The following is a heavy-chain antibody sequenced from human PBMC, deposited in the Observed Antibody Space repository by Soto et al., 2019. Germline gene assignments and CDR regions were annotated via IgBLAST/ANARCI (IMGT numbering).Heavy chain of an antibody. J-gene: IGHJ3*02. CDR3: VRDGWSKNVFDI. CDR1: GYTFTGYY. D-gene: IGHD2-15*01. Sequence: ASVKVSCKASGYTFTGYYMHWVRQAPGQGLEWMGWINPNSGGTNYAQKFQGWVTMTRDTSISTAYMELSSLISEDTAVYYCVRDGWSKNVFDIWGQGTMVTVSS. V-gene: IGHV1-2*04. CDR2: INPNSGGT.